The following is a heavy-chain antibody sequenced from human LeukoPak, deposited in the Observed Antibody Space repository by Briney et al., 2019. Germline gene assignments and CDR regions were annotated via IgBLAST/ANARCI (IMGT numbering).Heavy chain of an antibody. CDR3: ARIFDGGFDAFDI. D-gene: IGHD3-16*01. Sequence: SETLSLTCTVSGGSISSYYWSWIRQPPGKGLEWIGYIYYSGSTNYNPSLKSRVTISVDTSKNQFSLNLSSVTAADTAVYYCARIFDGGFDAFDIWGQGTMVTVSS. CDR1: GGSISSYY. V-gene: IGHV4-59*01. CDR2: IYYSGST. J-gene: IGHJ3*02.